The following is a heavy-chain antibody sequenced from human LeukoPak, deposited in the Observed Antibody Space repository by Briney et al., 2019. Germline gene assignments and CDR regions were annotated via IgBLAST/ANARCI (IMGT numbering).Heavy chain of an antibody. CDR2: INPNSGGT. J-gene: IGHJ4*02. Sequence: ASVKVSCKACGYTFAGYYMHWVRQGPGQGLEWMGWINPNSGGTNYAQKFQGRVTMTRDTSISTAYMELSRLRSDDTAVYYCARYSSGWYYFDYWGQGTLVTVSS. V-gene: IGHV1-2*02. D-gene: IGHD6-19*01. CDR1: GYTFAGYY. CDR3: ARYSSGWYYFDY.